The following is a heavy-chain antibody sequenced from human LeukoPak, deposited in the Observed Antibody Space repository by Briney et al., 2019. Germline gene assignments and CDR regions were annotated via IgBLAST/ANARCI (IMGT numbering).Heavy chain of an antibody. CDR3: AKVLTGYYNHPNYDAFDI. D-gene: IGHD3-9*01. CDR2: ISAYNGNT. J-gene: IGHJ3*02. Sequence: ASVKVSCKASGYTFTSYGISWVRQAPGQGLEWMGWISAYNGNTNYAQKLQGRVTMTTDTSTSTAYMELRSLRSDDTAVYYCAKVLTGYYNHPNYDAFDIWGQGTMVTVSS. V-gene: IGHV1-18*01. CDR1: GYTFTSYG.